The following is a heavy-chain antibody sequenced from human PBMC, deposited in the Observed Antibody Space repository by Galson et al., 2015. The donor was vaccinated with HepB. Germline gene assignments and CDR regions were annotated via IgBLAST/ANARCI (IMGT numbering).Heavy chain of an antibody. CDR3: ARDRGLYCSSTSCYTRVDAFDI. CDR1: GYTFTSYG. CDR2: ISAYNGNT. V-gene: IGHV1-18*01. Sequence: SVKVSCKASGYTFTSYGISWVRQAPGQGLEWMGWISAYNGNTNYAQKLQGRVTMTTDTSTSTAYMELRSLRSDDTAVYYCARDRGLYCSSTSCYTRVDAFDIWGQGTMVTVSS. J-gene: IGHJ3*02. D-gene: IGHD2-2*02.